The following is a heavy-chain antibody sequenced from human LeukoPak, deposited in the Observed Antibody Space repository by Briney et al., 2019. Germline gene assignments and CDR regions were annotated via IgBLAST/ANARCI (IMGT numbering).Heavy chain of an antibody. CDR2: INVSGGST. Sequence: GGSLRLSCAASGFFFSSYVMSWVRQAPGKGLEWVSTINVSGGSTYYADSVKGRFTISRDNSKNTLYLQMNSLRAEDMAIYYCAKYGRSGYSSGMDVWGQGTTVTVSS. CDR3: AKYGRSGYSSGMDV. J-gene: IGHJ6*02. D-gene: IGHD2-15*01. V-gene: IGHV3-23*01. CDR1: GFFFSSYV.